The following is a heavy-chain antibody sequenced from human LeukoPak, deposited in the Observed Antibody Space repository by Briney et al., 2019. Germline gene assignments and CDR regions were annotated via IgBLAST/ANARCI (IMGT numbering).Heavy chain of an antibody. CDR2: VYRSGTA. V-gene: IGHV4-4*02. J-gene: IGHJ5*01. CDR1: GDSISSNKW. D-gene: IGHD6-19*01. Sequence: SETLSLTCAVSGDSISSNKWWHWVRQAPGKGLEWIAEVYRSGTANYNPSLKNRVTISVDKSKNQFSLNLRSVTAADTAVYYCARDSGWHSDSWGQGTLVTVSS. CDR3: ARDSGWHSDS.